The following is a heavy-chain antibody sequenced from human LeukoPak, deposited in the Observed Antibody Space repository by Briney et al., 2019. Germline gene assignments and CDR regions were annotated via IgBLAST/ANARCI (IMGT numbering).Heavy chain of an antibody. CDR3: ARAYGDYANYYYYYMDV. V-gene: IGHV4-61*02. Sequence: SETLSLTCTVSGGSISSGSYYWSWIRQPAGKGLEWIGRIYTSGSTNYNPSLRSRVTISVDTSKNQFSLKLSSVTAADTAVYYCARAYGDYANYYYYYMDVWGKGTTVTVSS. CDR2: IYTSGST. CDR1: GGSISSGSYY. J-gene: IGHJ6*03. D-gene: IGHD4-17*01.